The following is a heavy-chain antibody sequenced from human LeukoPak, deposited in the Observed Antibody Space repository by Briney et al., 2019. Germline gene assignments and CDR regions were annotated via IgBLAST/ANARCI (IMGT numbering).Heavy chain of an antibody. CDR2: IYYSGST. J-gene: IGHJ4*02. Sequence: SETLSLTCTVSGGSISGYYWSWIRQPPGKGLEWIGYIYYSGSTDYHPSLKSRVTMSVDTSKNQFSLKLSSVTAADTAVYYCARRTVGATVFDYWGQGTLVTASS. D-gene: IGHD1-26*01. CDR1: GGSISGYY. V-gene: IGHV4-59*08. CDR3: ARRTVGATVFDY.